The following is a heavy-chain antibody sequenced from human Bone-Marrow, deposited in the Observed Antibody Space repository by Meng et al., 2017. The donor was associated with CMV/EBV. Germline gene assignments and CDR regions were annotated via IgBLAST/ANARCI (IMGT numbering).Heavy chain of an antibody. J-gene: IGHJ4*02. V-gene: IGHV5-51*01. CDR3: ARVWGYCSSTSCSLVAVAGEFDY. Sequence: GESLKISCRTSGYSFTSYWIGWVRQMPGKGLEWMGIIYPGDSDTRYSPSFQGQVTISADKSISTAYLQWSSLKASDTAMYYCARVWGYCSSTSCSLVAVAGEFDYWGQGTLVTVSS. CDR2: IYPGDSDT. D-gene: IGHD2-2*01. CDR1: GYSFTSYW.